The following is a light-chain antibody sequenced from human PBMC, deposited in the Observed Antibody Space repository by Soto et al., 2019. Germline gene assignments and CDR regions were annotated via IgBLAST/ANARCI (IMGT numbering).Light chain of an antibody. V-gene: IGLV2-8*01. CDR2: EVI. Sequence: QSVLTQPPSASGSPGQSVTISCTGTSSDVGAYNYVSWYQQHPGKAPKLMIYEVIKRPSGVPDRFSGSKSGNTASLTVSGLQVEDEADYYCSSYAGSNNLLFGGGTKVTVL. J-gene: IGLJ2*01. CDR3: SSYAGSNNLL. CDR1: SSDVGAYNY.